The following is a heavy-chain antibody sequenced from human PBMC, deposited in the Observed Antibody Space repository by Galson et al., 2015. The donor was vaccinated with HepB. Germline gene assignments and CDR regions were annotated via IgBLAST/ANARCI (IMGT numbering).Heavy chain of an antibody. J-gene: IGHJ5*02. CDR3: AGLWDFNWFDP. CDR2: IYYSGST. CDR1: GGSISIYY. Sequence: SETLSLTCTVSGGSISIYYWSWIRQPPWKGLEWIGYIYYSGSTNYNPSLKSRVTISVDTSKNQFSLKLSSVTAADTAVYYCAGLWDFNWFDPWGQGTLVTVSS. V-gene: IGHV4-59*01. D-gene: IGHD1-26*01.